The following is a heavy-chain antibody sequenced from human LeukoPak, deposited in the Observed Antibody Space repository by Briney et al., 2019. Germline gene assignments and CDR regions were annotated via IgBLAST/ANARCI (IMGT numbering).Heavy chain of an antibody. CDR1: GFTFNSYG. CDR2: IRYDGSNK. J-gene: IGHJ6*03. Sequence: GGSLRLSCAASGFTFNSYGMHWVRQAPGKGLEWVTFIRYDGSNKFYADSVKGRFTISRDDSKNTLYLQMNSLRGEDTAVYYCARDYSAAGLIGLRGYYYYMDVWGKGTTVTVSS. D-gene: IGHD6-19*01. V-gene: IGHV3-30*02. CDR3: ARDYSAAGLIGLRGYYYYMDV.